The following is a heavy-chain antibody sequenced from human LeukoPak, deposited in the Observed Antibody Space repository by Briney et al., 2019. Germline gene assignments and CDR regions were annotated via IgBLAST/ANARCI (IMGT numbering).Heavy chain of an antibody. J-gene: IGHJ6*04. CDR3: ARDGRPYYYDSSGHLDV. CDR2: ISSSSSYV. V-gene: IGHV3-21*01. D-gene: IGHD3-22*01. CDR1: GFTFSSYS. Sequence: GVSLRLSYAPSGFTFSSYSMNWVRQALGKGLEWVSSISSSSSYVYYADSVKGRFTISRDNAKNSLYLQMNSLRAEDTAVYYCARDGRPYYYDSSGHLDVWGKGTTVTVSS.